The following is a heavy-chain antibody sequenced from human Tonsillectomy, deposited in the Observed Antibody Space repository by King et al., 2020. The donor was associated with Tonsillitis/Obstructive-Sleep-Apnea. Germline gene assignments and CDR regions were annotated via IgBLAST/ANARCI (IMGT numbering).Heavy chain of an antibody. Sequence: VQLQQWGAGLLKPSETLSLTCAVYGGSFSDSYWSWIRQPPGKGLEWIGEINHSGSKNYSSSLKSRVTISVDTSKDQFSLKLSSVTVADTGVYYCAGGEVGATSDYYYFYMDVWGKGTTVTVSS. CDR1: GGSFSDSY. CDR3: AGGEVGATSDYYYFYMDV. D-gene: IGHD1-26*01. J-gene: IGHJ6*03. V-gene: IGHV4-34*01. CDR2: INHSGSK.